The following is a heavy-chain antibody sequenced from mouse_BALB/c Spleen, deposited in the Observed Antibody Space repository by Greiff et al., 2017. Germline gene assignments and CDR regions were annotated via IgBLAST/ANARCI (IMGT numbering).Heavy chain of an antibody. D-gene: IGHD3-2*02. J-gene: IGHJ2*01. CDR3: ARSGKSYYFDY. CDR1: GFTFSSFG. V-gene: IGHV5-17*02. Sequence: EVKLVESGGGLVQPGGSRKLSCAASGFTFSSFGMHWVRQAPEKGLEWVAYISSGSSTIYYADTVKGRFTISRDNPKNTLFLQMTSLRSEDTAMYYCARSGKSYYFDYWGQGTTLTVSS. CDR2: ISSGSSTI.